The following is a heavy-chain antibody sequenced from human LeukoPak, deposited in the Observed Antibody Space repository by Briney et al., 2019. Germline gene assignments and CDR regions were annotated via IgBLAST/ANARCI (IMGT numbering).Heavy chain of an antibody. Sequence: ASVKVSCKASGYTFTGYYMHWVRQAPGQGLEWMGWINPNSGGTNYAQKFQGRVTMTRDTSISTAYMELSRLRSDDTAVYYCARDSYYDFWSGYLYYLDYWGQGTLVTVSS. D-gene: IGHD3-3*01. CDR2: INPNSGGT. V-gene: IGHV1-2*02. CDR1: GYTFTGYY. J-gene: IGHJ4*02. CDR3: ARDSYYDFWSGYLYYLDY.